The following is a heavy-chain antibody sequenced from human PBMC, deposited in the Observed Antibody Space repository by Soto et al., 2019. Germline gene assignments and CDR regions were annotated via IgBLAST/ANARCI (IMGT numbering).Heavy chain of an antibody. CDR3: ARGRGYSGDDHYYYFDMDV. CDR2: ITPIFGAA. D-gene: IGHD5-12*01. CDR1: GGAFRSYT. Sequence: QVQLVQSGAEVKKPGSSVKVSCKASGGAFRSYTISWVRQAPGQGLEWMGGITPIFGAANYAQKFEGRVTISADKSTTTAYMELSNLTSEDTAVYYCARGRGYSGDDHYYYFDMDVWGQGTTVTVSS. V-gene: IGHV1-69*06. J-gene: IGHJ6*02.